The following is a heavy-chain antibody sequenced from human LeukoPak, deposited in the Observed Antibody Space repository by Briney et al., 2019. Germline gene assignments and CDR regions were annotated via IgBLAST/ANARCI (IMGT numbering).Heavy chain of an antibody. D-gene: IGHD6-13*01. V-gene: IGHV3-15*01. CDR2: IKSKTDGGTT. CDR1: GFTFTNAW. CDR3: TSLRGSSSQYFQY. J-gene: IGHJ1*01. Sequence: GGSLRLSCAASGFTFTNAWMTWVRQAPGKGLEWVGRIKSKTDGGTTDYAAPVKGRFTISRDDSKDTLYLQMNSLRTEDTAVYYCTSLRGSSSQYFQYWGQGTLVTVSS.